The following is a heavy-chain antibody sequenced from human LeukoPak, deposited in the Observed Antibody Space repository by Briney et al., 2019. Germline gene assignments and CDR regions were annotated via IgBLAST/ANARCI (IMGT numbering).Heavy chain of an antibody. CDR3: AKDTGSPADAITMEDNAFDI. CDR1: GFIFYDHG. CDR2: ISWSSGII. J-gene: IGHJ3*02. D-gene: IGHD3-3*01. V-gene: IGHV3-9*01. Sequence: PGGSLRLSCAASGFIFYDHGVHWVRQAPGKGLEWVSGISWSSGIIGYADSVKGRFTISRDNAKNSLDLQMESLRAEDTAVYYCAKDTGSPADAITMEDNAFDIWGQGTMVTVSS.